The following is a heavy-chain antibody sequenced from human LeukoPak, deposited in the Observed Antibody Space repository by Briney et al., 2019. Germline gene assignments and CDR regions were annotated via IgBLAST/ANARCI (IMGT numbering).Heavy chain of an antibody. CDR2: INHSGST. CDR1: GGSFSGYY. Sequence: SEALSLTCAVYGGSFSGYYWSWIRQPPGKGLEWIGEINHSGSTNYNPSLKSRVTISVDTSKNQFSLKLSSVTAADTAVYYCARGVVAATYYYYYYMDVWGKGTTVTVSS. V-gene: IGHV4-34*01. D-gene: IGHD2-15*01. CDR3: ARGVVAATYYYYYYMDV. J-gene: IGHJ6*03.